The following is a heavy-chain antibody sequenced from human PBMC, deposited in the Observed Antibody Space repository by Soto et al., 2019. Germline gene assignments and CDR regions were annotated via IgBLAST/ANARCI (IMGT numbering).Heavy chain of an antibody. CDR3: AKDDPRQQVVKPFDI. CDR2: ISYDGSHK. D-gene: IGHD6-13*01. V-gene: IGHV3-30*18. Sequence: QVQLVESGGGVVQPGRSLGLSCAASGFTFSSYGMHWVRQAPGKGLEWVAVISYDGSHKYYTESVKGRFTISRDNSKNTLYLQMNSRRAEDTAMYYCAKDDPRQQVVKPFDIWGQGTMVTVSS. CDR1: GFTFSSYG. J-gene: IGHJ3*02.